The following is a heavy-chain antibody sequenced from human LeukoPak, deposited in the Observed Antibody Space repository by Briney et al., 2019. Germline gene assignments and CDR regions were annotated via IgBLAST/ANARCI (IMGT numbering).Heavy chain of an antibody. CDR3: ARDPYSGSYVDYYYYYYMDV. Sequence: GGSLRLSCAASGFTFSSYGMNWVRQAPGKGLEWVSYISSSGSTIYYADSVKGRFTISRDNAKNSLYLQIDSLRAEDTAVYYCARDPYSGSYVDYYYYYYMDVWGKGTTVTISS. CDR1: GFTFSSYG. V-gene: IGHV3-48*04. CDR2: ISSSGSTI. J-gene: IGHJ6*03. D-gene: IGHD6-13*01.